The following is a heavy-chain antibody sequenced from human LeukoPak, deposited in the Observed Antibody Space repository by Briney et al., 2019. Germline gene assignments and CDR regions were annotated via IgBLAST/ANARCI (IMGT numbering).Heavy chain of an antibody. D-gene: IGHD3-22*01. J-gene: IGHJ1*01. Sequence: ASVKVSCKASGHTFTSYDINWVRQATGRGLEWLGWMSASSGNTGYAQKFQGRVTITRDTSASTAYMELSSLRSEDTAVYYCARVPLYDRNDYYYPHWGQGTVVTVSS. V-gene: IGHV1-8*01. CDR3: ARVPLYDRNDYYYPH. CDR1: GHTFTSYD. CDR2: MSASSGNT.